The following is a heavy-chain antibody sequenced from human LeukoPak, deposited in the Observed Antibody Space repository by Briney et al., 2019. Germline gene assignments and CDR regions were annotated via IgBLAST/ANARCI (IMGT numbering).Heavy chain of an antibody. CDR3: ASPHRYFDWLFGY. V-gene: IGHV1-2*02. CDR1: GYTFTGYY. CDR2: INPNSGGT. D-gene: IGHD3-9*01. J-gene: IGHJ4*02. Sequence: AASVKVSCKASGYTFTGYYMHWVRQAPGQGLEWMGWINPNSGGTNYAQKFQGRVTMTRDTSISTAYMELSRLRSDDTAVYYCASPHRYFDWLFGYWGQGTLVTVSS.